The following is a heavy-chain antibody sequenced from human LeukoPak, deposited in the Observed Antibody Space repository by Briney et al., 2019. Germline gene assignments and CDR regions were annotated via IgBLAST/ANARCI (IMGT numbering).Heavy chain of an antibody. V-gene: IGHV3-33*06. D-gene: IGHD3-22*01. CDR3: AKDSAFNYDSSGYADY. CDR2: VWFDGTKR. Sequence: PGGSLRLSCAASGFNFHGYGMHWVRQTPGKGLEWVAVVWFDGTKRDYAESVKGRFTISRDNSKNTVYLEMNRLRVGDTAIYYCAKDSAFNYDSSGYADYWGEGTLVIVSS. CDR1: GFNFHGYG. J-gene: IGHJ4*02.